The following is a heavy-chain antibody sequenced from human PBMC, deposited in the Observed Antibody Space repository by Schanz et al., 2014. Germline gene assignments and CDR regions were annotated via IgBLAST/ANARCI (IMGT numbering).Heavy chain of an antibody. Sequence: EVQLVESGGGLIQPGGSLRLSYAASGYTVSSHYMSWVRQAPGKGLEWVSVIYNGGGGRTYYADSVKGRFTISSDNSKNTVFLQMNSLRAEDTGVYYCAGAAYCRGAGCALYYALDVWGQGTTVTVSS. V-gene: IGHV3-53*01. CDR1: GYTVSSHY. CDR3: AGAAYCRGAGCALYYALDV. D-gene: IGHD2-15*01. J-gene: IGHJ6*02. CDR2: IYNGGGGRT.